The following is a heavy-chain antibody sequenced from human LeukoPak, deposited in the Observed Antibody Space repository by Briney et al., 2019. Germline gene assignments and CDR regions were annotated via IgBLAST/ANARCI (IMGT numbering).Heavy chain of an antibody. CDR1: GYTFTGYY. Sequence: ASVKVSCKASGYTFTGYYMHWVRQAPGQGLEWMGWINPNSGGTNYAQKFQGRVTMTRDTSISTAYMELSRLRPDDTAVYYCARDSVGCSSTSCFFWFDPWGQGTLVTVSS. V-gene: IGHV1-2*02. CDR2: INPNSGGT. D-gene: IGHD2-2*01. CDR3: ARDSVGCSSTSCFFWFDP. J-gene: IGHJ5*02.